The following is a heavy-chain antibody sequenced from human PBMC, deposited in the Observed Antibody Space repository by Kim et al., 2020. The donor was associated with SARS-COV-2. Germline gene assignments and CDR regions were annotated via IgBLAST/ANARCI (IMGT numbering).Heavy chain of an antibody. Sequence: SETLSLTCFVSAGSVRSFYWSWIRQSPGKGLEWIGYIYNSGSTNYNPSLKSRVAMSLETSKNQLSLKLTSVTAADTAVYYCARGRVRWDYWGQGTLVTVSS. CDR1: AGSVRSFY. J-gene: IGHJ4*02. D-gene: IGHD3-22*01. CDR2: IYNSGST. CDR3: ARGRVRWDY. V-gene: IGHV4-59*02.